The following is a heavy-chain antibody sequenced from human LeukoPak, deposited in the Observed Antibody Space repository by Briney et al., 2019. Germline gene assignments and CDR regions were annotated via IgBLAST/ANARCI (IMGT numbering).Heavy chain of an antibody. CDR3: AKGPVATIYADY. CDR1: GFTFSSYA. CDR2: ISGSGGST. Sequence: GGSLRLSCAASGFTFSSYAMSWVRQAPGKGLEWVSAISGSGGSTYYADSVKGRFTISRDSSKNTLYLQMNSLRAEDTAVYYCAKGPVATIYADYWGQGTLVTVSS. V-gene: IGHV3-23*01. J-gene: IGHJ4*02. D-gene: IGHD5-12*01.